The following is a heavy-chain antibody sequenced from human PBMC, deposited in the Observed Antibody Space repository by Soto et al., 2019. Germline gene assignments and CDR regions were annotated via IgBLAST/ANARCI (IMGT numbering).Heavy chain of an antibody. D-gene: IGHD3-10*01. J-gene: IGHJ5*02. CDR1: GGSISSSNW. V-gene: IGHV4-4*02. CDR2: IYHSGST. CDR3: PLFYGSGSGIDP. Sequence: QVQLQESGPGLVKPSGTLSLTCAVSGGSISSSNWWSWVRQPPGKGLEWVGEIYHSGSTNYNPSLSSRVTISVDKSKNQFFLNLRFVTAAETAVYYCPLFYGSGSGIDPWGQGTLVAVSS.